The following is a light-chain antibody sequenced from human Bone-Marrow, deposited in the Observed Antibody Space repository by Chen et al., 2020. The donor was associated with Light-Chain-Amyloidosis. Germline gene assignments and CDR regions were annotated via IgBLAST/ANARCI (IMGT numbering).Light chain of an antibody. CDR2: TDS. CDR1: VLAKKY. J-gene: IGLJ3*02. V-gene: IGLV3-27*01. CDR3: YSAADNNWV. Sequence: SYELTQPSAVSVSPGQPARITCSGDVLAKKYARGFQQKPGLAPVLVIYTDSERPSGIPERFSCSSSGTTVTLTISGAQVDDEADYYCYSAADNNWVFGGGTKLTVL.